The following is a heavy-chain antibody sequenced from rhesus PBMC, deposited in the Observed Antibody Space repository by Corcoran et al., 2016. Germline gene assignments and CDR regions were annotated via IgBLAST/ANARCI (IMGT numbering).Heavy chain of an antibody. Sequence: QVQLQGSSPGLVKPSETLSLSCTVSGASISSHWWSWLRQPPGKGLEWIGEINGRSWSTNYNPSRKSRVTISTDASTNQFSLRLNSVTAPDTAVYCCARRTIELVIFDYWGQGVLVTVSS. D-gene: IGHD3-16*01. CDR2: INGRSWST. CDR3: ARRTIELVIFDY. V-gene: IGHV4-80*01. CDR1: GASISSHW. J-gene: IGHJ4*01.